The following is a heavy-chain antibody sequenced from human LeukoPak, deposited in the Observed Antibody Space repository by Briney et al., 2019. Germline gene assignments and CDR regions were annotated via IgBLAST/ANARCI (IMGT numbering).Heavy chain of an antibody. V-gene: IGHV4-59*01. D-gene: IGHD6-13*01. Sequence: SETLSLTCTVSGGSISSYYWSWIRQPPGKGLEWIGYIYYSGSTNYNPSLKSRVTISVDTSKNQFSLKLSSVTAADTAVYYCARGLSIAAAGTSWYFDYWGQGTLVTVSS. CDR1: GGSISSYY. J-gene: IGHJ4*02. CDR2: IYYSGST. CDR3: ARGLSIAAAGTSWYFDY.